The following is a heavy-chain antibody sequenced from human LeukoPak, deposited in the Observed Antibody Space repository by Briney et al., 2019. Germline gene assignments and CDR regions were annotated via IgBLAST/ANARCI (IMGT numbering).Heavy chain of an antibody. CDR3: AKDRPYIVVVPAANDY. V-gene: IGHV3-30*18. D-gene: IGHD2-2*01. CDR2: ISYDGSNK. J-gene: IGHJ4*02. CDR1: GFTFSSYG. Sequence: GGSLRLSCAASGFTFSSYGVHWVRQAPGKGLEWVAVISYDGSNKYYADSVKGRFTISRDNSKNTLYLQMNSLRAEDTAVYYCAKDRPYIVVVPAANDYWGQGTLVTVSS.